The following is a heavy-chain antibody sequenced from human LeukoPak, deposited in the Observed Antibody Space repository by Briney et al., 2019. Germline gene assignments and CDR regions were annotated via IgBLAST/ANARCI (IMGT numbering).Heavy chain of an antibody. Sequence: SETLSLTCTVSGGSISSYYWSWIRQPAGKGLEWIGRIYTSGSTNYNPSLKSRVTMSVDTSKNQFSLKLSSVTAADTAVYYCARDPGGRSSSWAFDYWGQETLVAVSS. D-gene: IGHD6-13*01. V-gene: IGHV4-4*07. CDR3: ARDPGGRSSSWAFDY. CDR2: IYTSGST. J-gene: IGHJ4*02. CDR1: GGSISSYY.